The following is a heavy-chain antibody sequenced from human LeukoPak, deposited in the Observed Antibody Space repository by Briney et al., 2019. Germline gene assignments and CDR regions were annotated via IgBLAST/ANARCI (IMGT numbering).Heavy chain of an antibody. CDR3: ARDSDFWSGYRYYYYMDV. D-gene: IGHD3-3*01. V-gene: IGHV4-4*07. CDR1: GGSISSYY. CDR2: IYTSGST. Sequence: SETLSLTCTVSGGSISSYYWSWIRQPAGKGLEWIGRIYTSGSTNYNPSLKSRVTMSVDTSKNQFSLKLSSVTAADTAVYYCARDSDFWSGYRYYYYMDVWGKGTTVTVSS. J-gene: IGHJ6*03.